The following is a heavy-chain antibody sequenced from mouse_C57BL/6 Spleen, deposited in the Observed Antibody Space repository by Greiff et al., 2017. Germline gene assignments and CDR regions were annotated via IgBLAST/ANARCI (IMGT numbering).Heavy chain of an antibody. D-gene: IGHD2-5*01. CDR1: GFTFSSYA. J-gene: IGHJ4*01. Sequence: EVQGVESGEGLVKPGGSLKLSCAASGFTFSSYAMSWVRQTPEKRLEWVAYISSGGDYIYYADTVKGRFTISRDNARNTLYLQMSSLKSEDTAMYYCTREDSNYAMDYWGQGTSVTVSS. V-gene: IGHV5-9-1*02. CDR3: TREDSNYAMDY. CDR2: ISSGGDYI.